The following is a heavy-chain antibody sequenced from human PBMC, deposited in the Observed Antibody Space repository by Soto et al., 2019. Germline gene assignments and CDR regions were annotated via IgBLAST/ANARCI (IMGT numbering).Heavy chain of an antibody. Sequence: PGGSLRLSCTPSGFTFGNFAMSWVRQAPGKGLEWVSSISAGGATTYYADSVKGRVTMSRDNLKNTLSLQMISLRAEDSAVYYCAKDRGGTGWPFDHWGQGTLVTVSS. J-gene: IGHJ4*02. CDR1: GFTFGNFA. CDR2: ISAGGATT. V-gene: IGHV3-23*01. CDR3: AKDRGGTGWPFDH. D-gene: IGHD6-19*01.